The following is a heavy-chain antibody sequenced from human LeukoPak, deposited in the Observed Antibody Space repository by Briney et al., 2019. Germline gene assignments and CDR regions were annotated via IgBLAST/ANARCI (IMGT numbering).Heavy chain of an antibody. CDR1: GFTFSNAW. V-gene: IGHV3-15*01. J-gene: IGHJ4*02. Sequence: PGGSLRLSCAASGFTFSNAWMSWVRQAPGKGLEWVGRIKSKTDGGITDYAAPVKGRFTISRDDSKNTLYLRMNSLKTEDTAVYYCTAQRWLQLGLIDYWGQGTLVTVSS. D-gene: IGHD5-24*01. CDR2: IKSKTDGGIT. CDR3: TAQRWLQLGLIDY.